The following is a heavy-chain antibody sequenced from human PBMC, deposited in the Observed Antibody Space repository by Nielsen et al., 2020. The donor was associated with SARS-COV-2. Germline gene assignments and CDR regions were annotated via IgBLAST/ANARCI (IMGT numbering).Heavy chain of an antibody. Sequence: GESLKISCAASGFTFSSYAMSWVRQAPGKGLEWVSVIYSGGSTYYADSVKGRFTISRDNSKNTLYLQMNSLRAEDTAVYYCARDLRRSSLAYYYYGMDVWGQGTTVTVSS. D-gene: IGHD6-13*01. CDR3: ARDLRRSSLAYYYYGMDV. CDR1: GFTFSSYA. CDR2: IYSGGST. V-gene: IGHV3-53*01. J-gene: IGHJ6*02.